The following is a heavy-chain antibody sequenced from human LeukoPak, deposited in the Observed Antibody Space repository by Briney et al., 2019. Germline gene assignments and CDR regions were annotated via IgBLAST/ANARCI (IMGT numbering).Heavy chain of an antibody. CDR1: VYSINSGYY. CDR2: IYHSGDT. Sequence: SETLSLTCAVSVYSINSGYYWGWIRQPPGKGLEWIGTIYHSGDTYYNPSLKSRVTISVDTSKNQFSLKLSSVTAADTAVYYCVRERYYYDDGGYSAPGWFDPWGQGTLVTVSS. D-gene: IGHD3-22*01. CDR3: VRERYYYDDGGYSAPGWFDP. V-gene: IGHV4-38-2*01. J-gene: IGHJ5*02.